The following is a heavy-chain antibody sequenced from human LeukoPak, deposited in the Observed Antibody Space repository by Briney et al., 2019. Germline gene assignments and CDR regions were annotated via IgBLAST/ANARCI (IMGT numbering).Heavy chain of an antibody. CDR1: GFTFSSYS. D-gene: IGHD6-13*01. CDR3: ARDGIAAAGTKYYYYYYGMDV. V-gene: IGHV3-21*01. CDR2: ISSTGSYI. J-gene: IGHJ6*02. Sequence: GGSLRLPCAASGFTFSSYSMNWVRQAPGKGLEWVSSISSTGSYIYYADSVKGRFTISRDNAKSSLYLQMNSLRAEDTAVYYCARDGIAAAGTKYYYYYYGMDVWGQGTTVTVSS.